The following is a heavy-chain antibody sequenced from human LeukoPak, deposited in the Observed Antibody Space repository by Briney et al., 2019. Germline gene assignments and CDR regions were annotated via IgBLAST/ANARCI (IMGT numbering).Heavy chain of an antibody. Sequence: SETLSLACTVSGGSISSYYWSWIRQPPGKGLEWIGYIYYSGSTNYNPSLKSRVTISVDTSKNQFPLKLSSVTAADTAVYYCARQRGSSSSWYFDYWGQGTLVTVSS. CDR1: GGSISSYY. V-gene: IGHV4-59*08. CDR3: ARQRGSSSSWYFDY. CDR2: IYYSGST. J-gene: IGHJ4*02. D-gene: IGHD6-13*01.